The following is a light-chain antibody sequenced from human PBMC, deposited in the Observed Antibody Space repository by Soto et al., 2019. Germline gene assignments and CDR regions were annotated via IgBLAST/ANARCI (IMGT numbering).Light chain of an antibody. CDR2: VNSDGSH. J-gene: IGLJ2*01. Sequence: QLVLTQSPSASASLGASVKLTCTLSSGHSTYAIAWHQQQPEKGPRYLMKVNSDGSHSKGDGIPDRFSGSSSRAERYLTISSLQSEDEADYYCQTWGTGIQVFGGGTQLTVL. CDR3: QTWGTGIQV. CDR1: SGHSTYA. V-gene: IGLV4-69*01.